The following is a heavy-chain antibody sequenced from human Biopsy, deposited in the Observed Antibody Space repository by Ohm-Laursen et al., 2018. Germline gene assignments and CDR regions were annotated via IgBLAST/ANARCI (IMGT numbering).Heavy chain of an antibody. V-gene: IGHV1-69*01. CDR3: ARGGGYNWNNGWFDP. CDR1: GYSFTSYG. J-gene: IGHJ5*02. CDR2: IIGIFRTA. Sequence: SSVKVSCKASGYSFTSYGISWVRQAPGQGLEWMGGIIGIFRTAHYAQKFQGRVTITADEFMGTAYMELSSLRSEDTAVYYCARGGGYNWNNGWFDPWGQGTLVTVSS. D-gene: IGHD1/OR15-1a*01.